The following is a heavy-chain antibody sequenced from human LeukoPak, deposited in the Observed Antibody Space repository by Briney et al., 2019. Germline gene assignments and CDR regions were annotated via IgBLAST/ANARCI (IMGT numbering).Heavy chain of an antibody. CDR1: GFSLCAHW. J-gene: IGHJ4*02. CDR2: INGDATAT. CDR3: AKDKWWGASDH. V-gene: IGHV3-74*01. Sequence: GFLRLSSSASGFSLCAHWMPLVRQASGKGLVGVAQINGDATATNYAGSVKGRFNISRDNAKNTVHLQMSTLTAEDTAVYYCAKDKWWGASDHWGQGSLVTVSS. D-gene: IGHD2-8*01.